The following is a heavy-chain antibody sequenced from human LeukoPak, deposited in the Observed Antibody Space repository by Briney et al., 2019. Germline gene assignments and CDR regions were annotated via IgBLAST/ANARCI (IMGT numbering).Heavy chain of an antibody. CDR2: IYYSGST. V-gene: IGHV4-59*08. Sequence: PSETLSLTCTVSGGSMSSYYWSWIRQPPEKGLEWIGYIYYSGSTNYNPSLKSRVTISVDTSKNQFSLKLSSVTAAETAVYYCARHPSGSGWIRAAFDIWGQGTMVTVSS. CDR3: ARHPSGSGWIRAAFDI. D-gene: IGHD6-19*01. J-gene: IGHJ3*02. CDR1: GGSMSSYY.